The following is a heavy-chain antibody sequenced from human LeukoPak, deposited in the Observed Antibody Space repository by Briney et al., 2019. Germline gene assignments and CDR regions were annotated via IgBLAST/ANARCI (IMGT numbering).Heavy chain of an antibody. CDR1: GFTFSSYW. D-gene: IGHD3-3*01. Sequence: AGGSLRLSCAASGFTFSSYWMNWARQAPGKGLEWVASINHNGNVNYYVDSVKGRFTISRDNAKNSLYLQMNSLRAEDTAVYYCARPYYDFWSGSPTYWGQGTLVTVSS. J-gene: IGHJ4*02. CDR3: ARPYYDFWSGSPTY. V-gene: IGHV3-7*03. CDR2: INHNGNVN.